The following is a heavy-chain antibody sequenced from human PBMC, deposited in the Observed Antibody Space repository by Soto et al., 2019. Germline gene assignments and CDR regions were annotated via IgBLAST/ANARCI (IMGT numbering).Heavy chain of an antibody. J-gene: IGHJ5*02. D-gene: IGHD6-25*01. CDR3: ARLQRDPLNWFDP. Sequence: SETLSLTCTVSGGSISGYYWSWIRQPPGKRLEWIGYIYYTGSTNYNPSLRSRVTISIDTSKNHFSLKLSSVTAADTAVYYCARLQRDPLNWFDPWGQGTLVTVSS. CDR2: IYYTGST. V-gene: IGHV4-59*08. CDR1: GGSISGYY.